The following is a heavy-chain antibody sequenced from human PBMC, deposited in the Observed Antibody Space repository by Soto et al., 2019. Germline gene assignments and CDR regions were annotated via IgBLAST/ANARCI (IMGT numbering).Heavy chain of an antibody. CDR2: IYSSGAT. J-gene: IGHJ4*02. CDR3: ARDGTYNWV. V-gene: IGHV3-66*01. CDR1: GFTVSNNY. Sequence: EVQLVESGGGLVQPGGSLRLSCAASGFTVSNNYMRWVRQAPGKGLEWVSLIYSSGATYYADSVKGRFTISRDNSKNTLYRQMNSLRAEDMAVYYCARDGTYNWVGGQGILVTVSS. D-gene: IGHD1-1*01.